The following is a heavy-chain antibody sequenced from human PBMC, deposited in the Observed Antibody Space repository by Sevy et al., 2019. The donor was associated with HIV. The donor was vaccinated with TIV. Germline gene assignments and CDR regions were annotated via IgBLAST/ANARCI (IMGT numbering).Heavy chain of an antibody. CDR1: GGSISSYY. Sequence: KQSQTLSLTCTVSGGSISSYYWSWIRQPPGKGLEWIGNIYYSGSTNYNPSLKSRVTISVDMSKNQFSLKLSSVTAADTAVYYCARDNNYGSGSYYRGNWFDPWGQGTLVTVSS. CDR2: IYYSGST. J-gene: IGHJ5*02. V-gene: IGHV4-59*01. D-gene: IGHD3-10*01. CDR3: ARDNNYGSGSYYRGNWFDP.